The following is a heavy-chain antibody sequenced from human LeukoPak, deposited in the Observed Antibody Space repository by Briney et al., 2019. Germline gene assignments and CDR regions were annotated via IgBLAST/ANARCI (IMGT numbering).Heavy chain of an antibody. CDR3: ARVSTVNDAFDI. D-gene: IGHD4-17*01. CDR1: GHPFSNYD. V-gene: IGHV1-8*01. Sequence: ASVKVSCKTSGHPFSNYDINWVRQATGQGLEWMGWMNPNSGNTGYAQKFQGRVTITRNTSISTAYMELSSLRSEDTAVYYCARVSTVNDAFDIWGQGTMVTVSS. J-gene: IGHJ3*02. CDR2: MNPNSGNT.